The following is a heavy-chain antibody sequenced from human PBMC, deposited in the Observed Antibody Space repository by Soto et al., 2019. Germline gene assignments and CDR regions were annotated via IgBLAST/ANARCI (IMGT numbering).Heavy chain of an antibody. Sequence: EASVKVSCKASGYTFTGYYMHWVRQAPGQGLEWMGWINPNSGGTNYAQKFQGWVTMTRDTSISTAYKELSRLRSDDTAVYSCASRKEELGPPTFDYGGKGTLFT. CDR2: INPNSGGT. CDR1: GYTFTGYY. V-gene: IGHV1-2*04. CDR3: ASRKEELGPPTFDY. J-gene: IGHJ4*02. D-gene: IGHD1-7*01.